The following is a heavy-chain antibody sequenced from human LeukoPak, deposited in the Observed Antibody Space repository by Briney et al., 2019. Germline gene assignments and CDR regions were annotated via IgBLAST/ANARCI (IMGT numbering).Heavy chain of an antibody. CDR1: GSTFTINC. V-gene: IGHV1-46*01. CDR3: SRVSGRHYYYYKLDV. Sequence: ASVNLSLNGTGSTFTINCMHWMWDGHGQGLGLMGIINPSDGSTNYAHKFHGRRTMTTEMSTSTVYLDLMILRSDDTATYYYSRVSGRHYYYYKLDVWGKGTTVTISS. D-gene: IGHD3-10*01. CDR2: INPSDGST. J-gene: IGHJ6*03.